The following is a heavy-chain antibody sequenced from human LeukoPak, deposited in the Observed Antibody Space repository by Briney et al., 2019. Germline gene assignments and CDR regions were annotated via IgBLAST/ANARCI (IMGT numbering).Heavy chain of an antibody. CDR2: IERDGRST. D-gene: IGHD1-26*01. V-gene: IGHV3-74*01. CDR3: AREHRHEGATFDS. CDR1: GFTFSSYW. Sequence: GSLRLSSAASGFTFSSYWMHWVRQAPGKGLVWVSRIERDGRSTSYADSVRCRFTISRDNAKNTLYLQMNSLRAEDTAVYYCAREHRHEGATFDSWGQGTLVTVSS. J-gene: IGHJ4*02.